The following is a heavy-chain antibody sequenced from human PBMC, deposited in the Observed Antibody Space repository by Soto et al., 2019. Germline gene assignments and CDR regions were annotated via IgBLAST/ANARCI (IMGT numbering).Heavy chain of an antibody. CDR3: ARHPLVVGASPNYYYGMDG. D-gene: IGHD1-26*01. J-gene: IGHJ6*02. CDR1: GDSISSGDYY. CDR2: IYYSGNT. Sequence: PSETLSLTCTVSGDSISSGDYYWSWIRQPPGKGLEWIGCIYYSGNTYYNPSLKRRFSISVDTSKNQFSLQLSSVTVADTAVYYCARHPLVVGASPNYYYGMDGWGQGNTVTVSS. V-gene: IGHV4-30-4*01.